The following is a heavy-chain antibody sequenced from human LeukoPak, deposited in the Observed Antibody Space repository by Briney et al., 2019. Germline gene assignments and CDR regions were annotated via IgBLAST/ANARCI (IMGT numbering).Heavy chain of an antibody. CDR1: GFTFSSYA. CDR2: ISGSGGST. V-gene: IGHV3-23*01. J-gene: IGHJ2*01. Sequence: GGSLRLSCAASGFTFSSYAMSWVRQAPGKGLEWVSAISGSGGSTYYADSVKGRFTISRDNSKNTLYLQMNSLRVEDTAVYYCAKGPHDRGFWYYDLWGRGTLVTVSS. CDR3: AKGPHDRGFWYYDL.